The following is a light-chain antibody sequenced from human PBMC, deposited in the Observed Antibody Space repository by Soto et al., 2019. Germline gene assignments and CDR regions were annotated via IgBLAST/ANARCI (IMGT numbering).Light chain of an antibody. CDR2: GAS. V-gene: IGKV3-20*01. CDR1: QTIGSNY. CDR3: QQYGRSPPGFT. Sequence: EIVLTQSPGTLSLSPGERATLSCGVSQTIGSNYLAWYQQKPGQAPRLLIYGASFRATGIPVRFSGSGSGTDFTLTISRLEPEDFAVYYCQQYGRSPPGFTFGPGTKVEMK. J-gene: IGKJ3*01.